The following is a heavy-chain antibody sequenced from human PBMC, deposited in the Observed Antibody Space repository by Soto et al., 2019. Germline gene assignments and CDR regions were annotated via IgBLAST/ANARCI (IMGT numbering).Heavy chain of an antibody. Sequence: GGSLRLSCAASGFTFDDYTMHWVRRAPGKGLEWVSLISWDGGSTYYADSVKGRFTISRDNSKNSLYLQMNSLRTEDTALYYCAKASVAANDYYYGMDVWGQGTTVTVSS. D-gene: IGHD2-15*01. CDR2: ISWDGGST. CDR1: GFTFDDYT. CDR3: AKASVAANDYYYGMDV. V-gene: IGHV3-43*01. J-gene: IGHJ6*02.